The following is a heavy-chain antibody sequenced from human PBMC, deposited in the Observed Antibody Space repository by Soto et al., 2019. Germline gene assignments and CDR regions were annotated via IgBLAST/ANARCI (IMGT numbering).Heavy chain of an antibody. V-gene: IGHV3-66*01. CDR3: ASGRSASSDFDY. J-gene: IGHJ4*02. D-gene: IGHD3-10*01. Sequence: EVQLVESGGGLVQPGGSLRLSCAASGFSVSTNYMNWVRQAPGKGLEWVSVIYSGGTTYYADSVKGRFTISRENSKNTLYLQMNSLRAEDTAVYYCASGRSASSDFDYWGQGTLVTVSS. CDR1: GFSVSTNY. CDR2: IYSGGTT.